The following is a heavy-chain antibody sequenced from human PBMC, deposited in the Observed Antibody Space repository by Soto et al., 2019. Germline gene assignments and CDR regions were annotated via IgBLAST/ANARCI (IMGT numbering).Heavy chain of an antibody. Sequence: GGSLRLSCAASGFTFSSYAMSWVRQAPGKGLEWVSAISGSGGSTYYADSVKGRFTISRDNSKNTLYLQMNSLRAEDTAVYYCAKDPYSGYDYQPNWFDPWGQGTLVTVSS. CDR1: GFTFSSYA. D-gene: IGHD5-12*01. J-gene: IGHJ5*02. CDR2: ISGSGGST. V-gene: IGHV3-23*01. CDR3: AKDPYSGYDYQPNWFDP.